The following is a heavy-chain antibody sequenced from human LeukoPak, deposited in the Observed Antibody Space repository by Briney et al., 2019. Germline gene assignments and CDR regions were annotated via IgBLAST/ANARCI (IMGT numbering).Heavy chain of an antibody. V-gene: IGHV3-23*01. CDR3: AKDRIVGATIANYYFDY. CDR2: ISGSGGST. J-gene: IGHJ4*02. D-gene: IGHD1-26*01. Sequence: GGSLRLSCASSGFTFSSYAMSWVRQAPGKRLEWGSAISGSGGSTYYADSVKCPFTISRDNSKNTLYLQMNSLRAEDTAVYYCAKDRIVGATIANYYFDYWGQGTLVTVSS. CDR1: GFTFSSYA.